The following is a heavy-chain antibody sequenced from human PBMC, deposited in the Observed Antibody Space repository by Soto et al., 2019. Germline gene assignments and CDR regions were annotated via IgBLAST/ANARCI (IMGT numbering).Heavy chain of an antibody. CDR1: GFSFTTYGVG. CDR3: TKKGQYHDSSACGRDCYMDV. D-gene: IGHD2-2*01. J-gene: IGHJ6*04. CDR2: IYWDDKK. Sequence: QITLKESGPTLVKPTQTLTLTCTFSGFSFTTYGVGGGWIRQAPGKAPEWLALIYWDDKKTFRSSLESRLTITKDTSKDQVVLTITNMHPVDTATYYCTKKGQYHDSSACGRDCYMDVWGKGTTVTVSS. V-gene: IGHV2-5*02.